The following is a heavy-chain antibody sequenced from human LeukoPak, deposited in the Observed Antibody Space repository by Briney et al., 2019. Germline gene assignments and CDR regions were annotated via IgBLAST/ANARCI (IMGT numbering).Heavy chain of an antibody. D-gene: IGHD6-19*01. V-gene: IGHV4-61*02. CDR2: ISSSGST. CDR3: AGGGAVAAFTYYYYYMDV. J-gene: IGHJ6*03. Sequence: PSETLPLTCTVSGDSISSGDYYWSWIRQPAGKGLEWVGRISSSGSTNYNPSLKSRVTISVDTSKNQFSLKLSSVTAADTAVYYCAGGGAVAAFTYYYYYMDVWDKGTTVTVSS. CDR1: GDSISSGDYY.